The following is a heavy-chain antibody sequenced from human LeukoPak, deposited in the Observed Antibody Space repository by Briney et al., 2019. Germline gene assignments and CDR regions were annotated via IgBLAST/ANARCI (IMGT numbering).Heavy chain of an antibody. D-gene: IGHD4/OR15-4a*01. Sequence: GGSLRLSCAASGFTFDDYGMSWVRQAPGKGLEWVSGINWNGGSTGNADSVKGRFTISRDNAKNSLYLQMNSLRAEDTALYFCASHKDDYADLDRWGRGTLVTVSS. CDR3: ASHKDDYADLDR. V-gene: IGHV3-20*04. CDR1: GFTFDDYG. J-gene: IGHJ4*02. CDR2: INWNGGST.